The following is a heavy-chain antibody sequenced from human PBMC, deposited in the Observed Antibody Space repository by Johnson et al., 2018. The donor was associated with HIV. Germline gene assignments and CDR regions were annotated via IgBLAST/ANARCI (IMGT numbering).Heavy chain of an antibody. Sequence: VQLVESGGGLIQPGGSLRLSCAASGFTFSNYDMYWVRQATGKGLEWVSGIGTAGDTYYADSLKGRFTISREDAKNSLYLQMNSLRAGDTAVYYCARGGSHITIFGVDIWGRGTMVTVSS. CDR3: ARGGSHITIFGVDI. V-gene: IGHV3-13*01. J-gene: IGHJ3*02. CDR1: GFTFSNYD. D-gene: IGHD3-3*01. CDR2: IGTAGDT.